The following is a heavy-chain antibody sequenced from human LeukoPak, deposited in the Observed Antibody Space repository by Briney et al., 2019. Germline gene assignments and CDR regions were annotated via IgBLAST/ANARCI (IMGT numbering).Heavy chain of an antibody. V-gene: IGHV4-34*01. D-gene: IGHD6-19*01. CDR2: INHSGST. J-gene: IGHJ4*02. Sequence: SETLSLTCAVYGGSFSGYYWSWIRQPPGKGLVWIGEINHSGSTNYNPSLKSRVTISVDTSKNQFSLKLSSVTAADTAVYYCATEAVANPYFDYWGQGTLVTVSS. CDR3: ATEAVANPYFDY. CDR1: GGSFSGYY.